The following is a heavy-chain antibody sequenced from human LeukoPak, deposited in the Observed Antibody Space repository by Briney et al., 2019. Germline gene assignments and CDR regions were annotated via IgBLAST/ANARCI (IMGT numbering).Heavy chain of an antibody. CDR2: FYISGGT. CDR1: GDSISSGSYY. CDR3: ASLGGFAI. V-gene: IGHV4-61*02. J-gene: IGHJ3*02. Sequence: SETLSLTCTVPGDSISSGSYYWNWIRQPAGKGLEWIGRFYISGGTNYNPSLKSRVTISVDTSKNQFSLKLTSVTAADTAVYYCASLGGFAIWGQGTVVTVSS.